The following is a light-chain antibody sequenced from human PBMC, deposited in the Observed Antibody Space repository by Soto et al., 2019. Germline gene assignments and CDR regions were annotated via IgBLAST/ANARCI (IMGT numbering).Light chain of an antibody. CDR3: QQFGNSPYT. V-gene: IGKV3-20*01. J-gene: IGKJ2*01. CDR1: QSVSSSY. Sequence: EIVLTQSPGTLSLSPGERATLSCRASQSVSSSYLAWYQQKPGQTPRLLIYVASSRATGIPDRFSGSGSGTDFTLNITRLEPEDFAVYYCQQFGNSPYTFGQGTKLDIK. CDR2: VAS.